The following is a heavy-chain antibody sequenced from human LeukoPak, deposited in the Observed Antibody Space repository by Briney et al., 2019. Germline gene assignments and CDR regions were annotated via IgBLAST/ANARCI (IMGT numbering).Heavy chain of an antibody. CDR1: SYSLTELS. D-gene: IGHD4/OR15-4a*01. CDR2: FEPEHGET. V-gene: IGHV1-24*01. Sequence: ASLKASCKLSSYSLTELSIDCGRPAPGEGLGWLGGFEPEHGETIYAQKFQGRVTVTEDTSSDTGYMELSSLRFEDTAIYYCAIGAAFDPLTFDFWGQGTLVTVSS. CDR3: AIGAAFDPLTFDF. J-gene: IGHJ4*02.